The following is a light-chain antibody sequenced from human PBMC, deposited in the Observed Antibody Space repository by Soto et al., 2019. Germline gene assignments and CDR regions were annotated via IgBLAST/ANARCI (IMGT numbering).Light chain of an antibody. CDR2: GDD. V-gene: IGLV1-47*02. CDR3: AAWEDRRSGLV. CDR1: SSNIGSNY. J-gene: IGLJ1*01. Sequence: QSVLTQPPSASGTPGQRVTISCSGSSSNIGSNYVYWYQQFPGTAPKLLFSGDDQRPSGVPDRFSGSKSGTSASLAISGLRSENEADYYCAAWEDRRSGLVFGAGTKVTVL.